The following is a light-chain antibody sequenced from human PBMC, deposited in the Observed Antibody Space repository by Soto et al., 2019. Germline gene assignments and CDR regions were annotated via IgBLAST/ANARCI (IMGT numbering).Light chain of an antibody. CDR1: QSIRSF. CDR3: QQSSGTPLT. CDR2: TVS. Sequence: DIQMTQSPSSLSASVGDRVTITCRASQSIRSFLNWYQQKPGKAPKLLISTVSNLQSGVPSRFSGSGSGTDFTLTISSLQPEDFATYYCQQSSGTPLTFGGGTKVEI. V-gene: IGKV1-39*01. J-gene: IGKJ4*01.